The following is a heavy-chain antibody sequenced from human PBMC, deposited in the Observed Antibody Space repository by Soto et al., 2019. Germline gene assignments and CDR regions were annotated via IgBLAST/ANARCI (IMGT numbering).Heavy chain of an antibody. CDR1: GFNFDDYA. Sequence: EVQLVESGGDLVQPGRSLRLSCAASGFNFDDYAMYWVRQAPGKGLEWVAGISWISDNIGYADSVKGRFTISRDNAKNSLYLRMNSRRAEDTALYYCVKDRDYGSGSLSFDYWGQGTLVTVSS. V-gene: IGHV3-9*01. J-gene: IGHJ4*02. D-gene: IGHD3-10*01. CDR2: ISWISDNI. CDR3: VKDRDYGSGSLSFDY.